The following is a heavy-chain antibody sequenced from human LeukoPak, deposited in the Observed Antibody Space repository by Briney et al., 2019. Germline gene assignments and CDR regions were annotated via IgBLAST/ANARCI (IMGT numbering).Heavy chain of an antibody. Sequence: PSETLSLTCAVYGGSFSGYYWSWIRQPPGKGLEWLGEINHSGSTNYNPSLKSRVTISVDTSKNQFSLKLSSVTAADTAVYYCARGGGRYFDWLSPKYFDYRGQGTLVTVSS. D-gene: IGHD3-9*01. CDR2: INHSGST. J-gene: IGHJ4*02. CDR3: ARGGGRYFDWLSPKYFDY. V-gene: IGHV4-34*01. CDR1: GGSFSGYY.